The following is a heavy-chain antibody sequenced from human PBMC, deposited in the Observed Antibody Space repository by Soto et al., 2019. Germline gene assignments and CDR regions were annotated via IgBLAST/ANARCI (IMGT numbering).Heavy chain of an antibody. D-gene: IGHD3-22*01. Sequence: QVQLVQSGAEVKKPGASVKVSCKASGYTFTSYDINWVRQATGQGLEWMGWMNPNSGNTGYAQKFQGRVTMTRNTSRSTAYMEVSSLRSEDTAVYYCASMGYYYDSSGDYYYYGMDVWGQGTTVTVSS. CDR2: MNPNSGNT. CDR3: ASMGYYYDSSGDYYYYGMDV. J-gene: IGHJ6*02. CDR1: GYTFTSYD. V-gene: IGHV1-8*01.